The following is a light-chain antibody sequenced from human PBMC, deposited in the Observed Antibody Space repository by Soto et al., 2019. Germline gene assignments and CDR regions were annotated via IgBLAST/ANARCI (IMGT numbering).Light chain of an antibody. J-gene: IGLJ2*01. V-gene: IGLV1-44*01. CDR2: SNT. Sequence: QSVLTQPPSASGTPGQTIAISCSGGSSNIGSHTVNWYQQLPGTAPRLHLYSNTQRPSGVPDRFSGSKSGTSASLAISGLQAEYEGDYYCAAWDDSLNGVVFGGGTPQTVL. CDR3: AAWDDSLNGVV. CDR1: SSNIGSHT.